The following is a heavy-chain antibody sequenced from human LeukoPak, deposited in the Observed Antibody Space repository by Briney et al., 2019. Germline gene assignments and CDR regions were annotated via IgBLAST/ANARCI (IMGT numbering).Heavy chain of an antibody. J-gene: IGHJ4*02. V-gene: IGHV1-58*01. D-gene: IGHD6-13*01. CDR2: IVVGSDNT. CDR3: AAPYSSTWFDY. CDR1: GFTFTSRSA. Sequence: SVKVSCKASGFTFTSRSAVQWVRQARGQRLVWIGWIVVGSDNTNYAQKFQERVTITRDMSTSTAYMELSSLTSEDTAVYYCAAPYSSTWFDYWGQGTLVTVSS.